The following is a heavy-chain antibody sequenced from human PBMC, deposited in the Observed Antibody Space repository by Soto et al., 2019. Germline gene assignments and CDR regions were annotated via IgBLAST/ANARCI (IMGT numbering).Heavy chain of an antibody. CDR2: IYYSGST. CDR1: GGSISSGDYY. Sequence: SETLSLTCTVSGGSISSGDYYWSWIRQPPGKGLEWIGYIYYSGSTYYNPSLKSRVTISVDTSKNQFSLKLSSVTAADTAVYYCARDRRDSSGYSYWGQGTLVTAPQ. D-gene: IGHD3-22*01. J-gene: IGHJ4*02. V-gene: IGHV4-30-4*01. CDR3: ARDRRDSSGYSY.